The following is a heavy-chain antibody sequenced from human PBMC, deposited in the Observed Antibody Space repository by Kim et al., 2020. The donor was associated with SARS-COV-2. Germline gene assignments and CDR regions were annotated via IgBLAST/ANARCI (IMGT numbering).Heavy chain of an antibody. CDR1: GGSISSYY. CDR3: ARGLFYYDSSGYYDAFDI. CDR2: IYYSGST. Sequence: SETLSLTCTDSGGSISSYYWSWIRQPPGKGLEWIGYIYYSGSTNYNPSLKSRVTISVDTSKNQFSLKLSSVTAADTAVYYCARGLFYYDSSGYYDAFDIWGQGTMVTVSS. J-gene: IGHJ3*02. V-gene: IGHV4-59*13. D-gene: IGHD3-22*01.